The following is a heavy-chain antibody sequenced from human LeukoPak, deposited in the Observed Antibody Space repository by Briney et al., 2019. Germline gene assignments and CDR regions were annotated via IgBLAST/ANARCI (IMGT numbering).Heavy chain of an antibody. CDR1: GCTFTSYD. D-gene: IGHD6-6*01. CDR3: ARDGGAARPSDY. CDR2: MNPNSGNT. V-gene: IGHV1-8*02. J-gene: IGHJ4*02. Sequence: ASVKVSCKASGCTFTSYDINWVRQATGQGLEWMGWMNPNSGNTGYAQKFQGRVTITRNTSISTAYMELSSLRSEDTAVYYCARDGGAARPSDYWGQGTLVTVSS.